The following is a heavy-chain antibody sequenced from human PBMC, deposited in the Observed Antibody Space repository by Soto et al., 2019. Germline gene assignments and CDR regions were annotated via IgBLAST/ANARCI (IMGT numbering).Heavy chain of an antibody. CDR3: ARSRSYYVEDFQK. Sequence: SSETLSLTCSVSGDSISTEGYYWSWIRQHPGKGLEWIGHIYYSGLTSYNPSLKSRVTISRATSKNQFYLKLSSVTAADTAVYYCARSRSYYVEDFQKWGQGTLVTVSS. CDR1: GDSISTEGYY. D-gene: IGHD1-26*01. J-gene: IGHJ1*01. V-gene: IGHV4-31*03. CDR2: IYYSGLT.